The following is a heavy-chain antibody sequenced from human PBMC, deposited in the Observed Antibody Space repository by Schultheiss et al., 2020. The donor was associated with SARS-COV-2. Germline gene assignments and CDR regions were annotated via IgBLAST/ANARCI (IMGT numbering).Heavy chain of an antibody. V-gene: IGHV4-34*01. CDR3: ARARDYDILSGRYYYYYYGMDV. CDR2: INHSGST. CDR1: GGSFSGYY. D-gene: IGHD3-9*01. J-gene: IGHJ6*02. Sequence: SETLSLTCAVYGGSFSGYYWSWIRQPPGKGLEWIGEINHSGSTNYNPSLKSRVTISVDTSKNQFSLKLSSVTAADTAVYYCARARDYDILSGRYYYYYYGMDVWGQGTTVTVSS.